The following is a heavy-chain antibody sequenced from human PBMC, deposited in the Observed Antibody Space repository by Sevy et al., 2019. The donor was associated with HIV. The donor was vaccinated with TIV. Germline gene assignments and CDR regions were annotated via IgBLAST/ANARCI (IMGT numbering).Heavy chain of an antibody. D-gene: IGHD3-10*01. CDR3: ARGGYYYGSGAQIGYYGMDV. V-gene: IGHV3-30-3*01. Sequence: LRLSCAASGFTFSSYAMHWVRQAPGKGLEWVAVTSYDGSNKYYADSVKGRFTISRDNSKNTLYLQMNSLRAEDTAVYYCARGGYYYGSGAQIGYYGMDVWGQGTTVTVSS. J-gene: IGHJ6*02. CDR2: TSYDGSNK. CDR1: GFTFSSYA.